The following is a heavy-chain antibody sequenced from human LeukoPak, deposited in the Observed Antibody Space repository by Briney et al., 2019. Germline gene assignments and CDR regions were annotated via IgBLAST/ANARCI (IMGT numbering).Heavy chain of an antibody. V-gene: IGHV1-46*01. CDR2: ISPSGGST. Sequence: ASVKVSCKASGYTFTSYYMHWVRQAPGQGLEWMGIISPSGGSTSYAQKFQGRVTMTRDTSTSTVYMELSSLRSEDTAVYYCARRPRGGYFDYWGQGTLVTVSS. CDR1: GYTFTSYY. D-gene: IGHD3-22*01. J-gene: IGHJ4*02. CDR3: ARRPRGGYFDY.